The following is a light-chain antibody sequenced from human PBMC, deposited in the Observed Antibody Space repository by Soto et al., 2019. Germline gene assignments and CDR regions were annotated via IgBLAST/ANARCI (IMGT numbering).Light chain of an antibody. Sequence: QSVLAEPASVSGFPGQSITISCTGTSSDVGSYTYVSWYHHHPGKSPQLIIYEVSNRPSGVSNRFSGSKSGNTASLTISGLQVEDDADYYCSSYTSSSTPYVFGTGTKFTVL. CDR1: SSDVGSYTY. CDR2: EVS. J-gene: IGLJ1*01. V-gene: IGLV2-14*01. CDR3: SSYTSSSTPYV.